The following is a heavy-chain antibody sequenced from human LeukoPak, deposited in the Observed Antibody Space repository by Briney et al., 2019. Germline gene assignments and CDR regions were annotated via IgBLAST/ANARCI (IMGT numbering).Heavy chain of an antibody. CDR2: ISSSGSTI. J-gene: IGHJ4*02. V-gene: IGHV3-11*01. CDR1: GFTFSDYY. Sequence: GGSLRLSCAASGFTFSDYYMSWIRQAPGKGLEWVSYISSSGSTIYYADSVKGRFTISRDNAKNSLYLQMNSLRAEDTAVYYCARAKDNYYDSSGYARGFDYWGQGTLVTVSS. D-gene: IGHD3-22*01. CDR3: ARAKDNYYDSSGYARGFDY.